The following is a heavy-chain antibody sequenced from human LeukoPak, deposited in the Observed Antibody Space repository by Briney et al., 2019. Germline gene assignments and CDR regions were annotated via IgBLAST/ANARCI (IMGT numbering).Heavy chain of an antibody. CDR3: AKVILRWGNAIDV. Sequence: PGGSLRLSGAASGFTFSNYWIYWVRQAPGKGLDGVAKIKPDGSEKYYVDSVKGRFTISRDNAKNSLYLQMNSLRAEDTAVYYCAKVILRWGNAIDVWGQGTMVTVSS. J-gene: IGHJ3*01. CDR2: IKPDGSEK. D-gene: IGHD4-23*01. CDR1: GFTFSNYW. V-gene: IGHV3-7*01.